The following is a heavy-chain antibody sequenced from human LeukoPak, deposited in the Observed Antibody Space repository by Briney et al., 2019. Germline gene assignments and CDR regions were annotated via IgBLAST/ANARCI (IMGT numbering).Heavy chain of an antibody. Sequence: PGGSLRLSCAASGFTFSSYWMSWVRQAPGKGLEWVANIKQDGSEKYYVDSVKGRFTISRDNAKNSLYLQMNSLRAEDTAVYYCARVSRRGGSSWYYFDYWGQGTLVTVSS. D-gene: IGHD6-13*01. V-gene: IGHV3-7*01. J-gene: IGHJ4*02. CDR3: ARVSRRGGSSWYYFDY. CDR2: IKQDGSEK. CDR1: GFTFSSYW.